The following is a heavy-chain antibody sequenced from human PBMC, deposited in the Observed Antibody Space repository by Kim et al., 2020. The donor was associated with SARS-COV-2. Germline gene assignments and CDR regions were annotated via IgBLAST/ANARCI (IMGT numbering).Heavy chain of an antibody. J-gene: IGHJ1*01. V-gene: IGHV3-53*01. D-gene: IGHD6-13*01. Sequence: GDSVKGRFTISRDNSKNTLYLQMNSLRAEDTAVYYCASLYSSSWYGYFQHWGQGTLVTVSS. CDR3: ASLYSSSWYGYFQH.